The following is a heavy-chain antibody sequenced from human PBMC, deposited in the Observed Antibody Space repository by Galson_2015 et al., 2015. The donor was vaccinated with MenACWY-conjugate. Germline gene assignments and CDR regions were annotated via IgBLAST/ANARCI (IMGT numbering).Heavy chain of an antibody. CDR3: ARLAVPCLY. J-gene: IGHJ4*02. CDR1: AFTFSSFE. CDR2: ISSSGTTI. D-gene: IGHD6-19*01. V-gene: IGHV3-48*03. Sequence: SLRLSCAASAFTFSSFEMNWVRQAPGKGLEWVSYISSSGTTIYYSDSVKGRFTISRDNAKNSLYLQMNSLRAEDTAVYYCARLAVPCLYWGQGTLVTVSS.